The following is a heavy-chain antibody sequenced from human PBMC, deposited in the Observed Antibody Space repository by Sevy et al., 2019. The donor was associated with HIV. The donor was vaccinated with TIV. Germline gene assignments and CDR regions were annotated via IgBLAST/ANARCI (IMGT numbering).Heavy chain of an antibody. V-gene: IGHV3-9*01. CDR3: AKDIRFHSSGWYRYHYYYYGMDV. CDR2: ISWNSGSI. CDR1: GFTFDDYA. Sequence: GGSLRLSCAASGFTFDDYAMHWVRQAPGKGLEWVSGISWNSGSIGYADSVKGRFTISRDNAKNSLYLQMNSLRAEDTALYYCAKDIRFHSSGWYRYHYYYYGMDVWGQGTTVTVSS. D-gene: IGHD6-19*01. J-gene: IGHJ6*02.